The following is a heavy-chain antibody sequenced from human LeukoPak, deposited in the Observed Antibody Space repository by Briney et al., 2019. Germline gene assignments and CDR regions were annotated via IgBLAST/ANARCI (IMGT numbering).Heavy chain of an antibody. J-gene: IGHJ5*02. D-gene: IGHD3-10*01. Sequence: GASVKVSCKASGGTFSSYAISWVRQAPGQGLEWMGGIIPIFGTANYAQKFQGRVTITADESTSTAYMELSSLRSEDTAVYYCASVFTGALWFDPWGQGTLVTVS. CDR1: GGTFSSYA. CDR2: IIPIFGTA. CDR3: ASVFTGALWFDP. V-gene: IGHV1-69*13.